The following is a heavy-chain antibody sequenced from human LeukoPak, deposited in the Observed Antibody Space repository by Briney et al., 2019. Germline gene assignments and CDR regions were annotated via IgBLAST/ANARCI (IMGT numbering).Heavy chain of an antibody. Sequence: GGSLRLSCSASGFTFSSYTMHWVRQAPGKGLEYVSAISSHRGSTYYADSVKGRFTISRDNSKNTLYLQMSSLRAEDTAVYYCAGGGYGDYDSDYWGQGTLVTVSS. CDR2: ISSHRGST. CDR1: GFTFSSYT. D-gene: IGHD4-17*01. V-gene: IGHV3-64D*06. J-gene: IGHJ4*02. CDR3: AGGGYGDYDSDY.